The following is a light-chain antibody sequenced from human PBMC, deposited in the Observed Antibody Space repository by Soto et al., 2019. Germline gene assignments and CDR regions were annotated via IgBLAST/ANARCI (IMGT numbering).Light chain of an antibody. CDR2: SAS. V-gene: IGKV3-15*01. CDR3: QQYNNWQPM. J-gene: IGKJ1*01. CDR1: QSVSSK. Sequence: EIVITQSPATLSLSPGQRATLSCRASQSVSSKLAWYQQRPGQAPRLLIYSASTRATGIPSRFSGSDSGTEFTLTISSLQSEDFAVYYCQQYNNWQPMFGQGTKVDIK.